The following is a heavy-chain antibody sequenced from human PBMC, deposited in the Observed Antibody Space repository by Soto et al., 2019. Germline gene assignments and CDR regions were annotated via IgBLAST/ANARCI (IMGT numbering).Heavy chain of an antibody. Sequence: ETLSLTCTVSGGSISSYYWSWIRQPPGKGLEWIGYIYYSGSTNYNPSLKSRVTISVDTSKNQFSLKLSSVTAADTAVYYCARHGPTTNYFDYWGQGTLVTVSS. J-gene: IGHJ4*02. V-gene: IGHV4-59*08. D-gene: IGHD1-1*01. CDR2: IYYSGST. CDR1: GGSISSYY. CDR3: ARHGPTTNYFDY.